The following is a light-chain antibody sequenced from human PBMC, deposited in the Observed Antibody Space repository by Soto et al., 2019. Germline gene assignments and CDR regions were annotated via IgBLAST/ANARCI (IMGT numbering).Light chain of an antibody. CDR1: SSDVGGYHY. V-gene: IGLV2-14*01. CDR3: NSYTSSSTYV. Sequence: QSALTQPAYVSGSPGQSITISCTGTSSDVGGYHYVSWFQQHPGKAPKLMIYDVRNRPSGISNRFYGSKYGNPASLTISVLQAEDEDYYYCNSYTSSSTYVFGTGTKVTVL. CDR2: DVR. J-gene: IGLJ1*01.